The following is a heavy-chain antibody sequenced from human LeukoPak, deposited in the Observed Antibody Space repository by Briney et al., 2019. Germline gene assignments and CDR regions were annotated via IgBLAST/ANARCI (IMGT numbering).Heavy chain of an antibody. CDR3: VHGGLYYLDY. Sequence: GGSLRLSCAASGFTLSSYAMSWVRQAPGKGLEWVSAISDSGNTYHADSVKGRFTISRDSSKNTLFLQMNRLRPEDAAVYYCVHGGLYYLDYWGQGTLVTVSS. V-gene: IGHV3-23*01. CDR1: GFTLSSYA. J-gene: IGHJ4*02. D-gene: IGHD3-10*01. CDR2: ISDSGNT.